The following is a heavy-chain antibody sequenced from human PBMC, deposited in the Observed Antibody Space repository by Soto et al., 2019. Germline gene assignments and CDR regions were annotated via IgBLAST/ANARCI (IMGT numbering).Heavy chain of an antibody. J-gene: IGHJ4*02. CDR3: ARDTRSTYDFWSGYHMGAPDY. CDR1: GGTFSSYA. CDR2: IIPIFGTA. D-gene: IGHD3-3*01. V-gene: IGHV1-69*01. Sequence: QVQLVQSGAEVKKPGSSVKVSCKASGGTFSSYAISCVRQAPGQGLEWMGGIIPIFGTANYAQKFQGRVTITADESTSTAYMELSSLRSEDTAVYYCARDTRSTYDFWSGYHMGAPDYWGQGTLVTVSS.